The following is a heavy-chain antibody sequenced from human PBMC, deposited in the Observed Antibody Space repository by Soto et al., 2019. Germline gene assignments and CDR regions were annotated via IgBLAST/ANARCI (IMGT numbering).Heavy chain of an antibody. D-gene: IGHD3-3*01. V-gene: IGHV5-51*01. CDR2: IYPGDSDT. J-gene: IGHJ4*02. Sequence: GESLKISCKGSGYRFTNYWIGWVRQMPGKGLVWMGIIYPGDSDTRYSPSFQGQVSISADKSISTAYLQWSSLKASDTAMYYCARLGVNYDFWSGYPLDYWGQGTLVTVSS. CDR1: GYRFTNYW. CDR3: ARLGVNYDFWSGYPLDY.